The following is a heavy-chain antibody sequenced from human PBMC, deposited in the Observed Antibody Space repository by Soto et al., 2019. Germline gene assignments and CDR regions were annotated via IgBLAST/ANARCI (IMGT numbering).Heavy chain of an antibody. CDR3: ARDTDGDNVQVLDY. CDR2: IKEDGSEI. V-gene: IGHV3-7*01. J-gene: IGHJ4*02. D-gene: IGHD4-17*01. CDR1: GFTFGRHW. Sequence: SLRLSCAGSGFTFGRHWMTWVRQAPGKGLEWVANIKEDGSEIYYVDSVKGRFTISRDNAKNSVYLQMNSLRAEDTALYYCARDTDGDNVQVLDYWGQGTLVTVSS.